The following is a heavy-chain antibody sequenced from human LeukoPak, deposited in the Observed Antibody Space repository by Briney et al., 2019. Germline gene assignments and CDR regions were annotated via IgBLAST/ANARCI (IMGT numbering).Heavy chain of an antibody. D-gene: IGHD6-19*01. Sequence: GGSLRLSCVASGFTFSTYTIHWVRRAPGKGLEWVAVISHDGSNKYYADSVKGRFTISRDNSKNTLYLQMNSLRAEDTAVYYCARKDSSGWYGFDYWGQGTLVTVSS. CDR3: ARKDSSGWYGFDY. J-gene: IGHJ4*02. CDR1: GFTFSTYT. V-gene: IGHV3-30*04. CDR2: ISHDGSNK.